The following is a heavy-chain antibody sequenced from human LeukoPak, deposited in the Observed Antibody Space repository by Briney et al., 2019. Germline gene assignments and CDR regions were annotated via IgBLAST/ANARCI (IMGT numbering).Heavy chain of an antibody. J-gene: IGHJ4*02. CDR1: GFTFSSYA. CDR3: AKEPYSYGYYGFDY. CDR2: IIGSGGST. V-gene: IGHV3-23*01. D-gene: IGHD5-18*01. Sequence: GGSLRLSCAASGFTFSSYAMSRVRQAPGKGLEWVSAIIGSGGSTYYADSVKGRFTISRDNSKDTLYLQMNSLKADDTAVYYCAKEPYSYGYYGFDYWGQGTLVTVSS.